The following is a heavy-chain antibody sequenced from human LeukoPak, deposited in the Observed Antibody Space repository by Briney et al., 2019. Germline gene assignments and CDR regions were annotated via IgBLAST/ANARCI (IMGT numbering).Heavy chain of an antibody. CDR3: ARAVRVTDAIDI. J-gene: IGHJ3*02. CDR1: GFTVSSNY. CDR2: IYSGGNT. Sequence: GGSLRLSCAASGFTVSSNYMSWVRQAPGKGLEWVSVIYSGGNTYYADSVKGRFTISRDHSKNTLYLQMNSLRAEDTAVYYCARAVRVTDAIDIWGQGTRVTVSS. V-gene: IGHV3-66*01. D-gene: IGHD3-10*01.